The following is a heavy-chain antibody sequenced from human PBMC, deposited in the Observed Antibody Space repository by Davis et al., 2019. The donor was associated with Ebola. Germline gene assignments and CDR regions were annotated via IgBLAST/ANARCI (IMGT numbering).Heavy chain of an antibody. J-gene: IGHJ6*03. D-gene: IGHD2-15*01. CDR1: GHTLTELS. CDR2: FDPQDAET. V-gene: IGHV1-24*01. CDR3: ATLGEAADFYYYMDV. Sequence: ASVKVSCKVSGHTLTELSMHWVRLAPGRGLEWMGDFDPQDAETNYAQKFHGRLTMTEDTSTDTAFMELSSLTSDDTAVYYCATLGEAADFYYYMDVWGKGTTVTVSS.